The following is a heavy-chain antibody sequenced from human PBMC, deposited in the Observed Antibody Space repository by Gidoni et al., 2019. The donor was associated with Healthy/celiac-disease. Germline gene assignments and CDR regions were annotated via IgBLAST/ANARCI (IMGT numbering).Heavy chain of an antibody. CDR2: T. CDR3: ARAQWLVSPMDYYYGMDV. V-gene: IGHV4-61*02. D-gene: IGHD6-19*01. J-gene: IGHJ6*02. Sequence: TNYNPSLKSRVTISVDTSKNQFSLKLSSVTAADTAVYYCARAQWLVSPMDYYYGMDVWGQGTTVTVSS.